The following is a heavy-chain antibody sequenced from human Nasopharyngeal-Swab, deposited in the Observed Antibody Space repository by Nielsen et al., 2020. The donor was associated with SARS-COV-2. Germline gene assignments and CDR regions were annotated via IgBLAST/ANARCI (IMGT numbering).Heavy chain of an antibody. D-gene: IGHD6-6*01. Sequence: WIRQPPGKGLGWIGEINHSGSTNYNPSLKSRVTISVDTSKNQFSLKLSSVTAADTAVYYCARGRYSSSAGVFDYWGQGTLVTVSS. CDR3: ARGRYSSSAGVFDY. CDR2: INHSGST. V-gene: IGHV4-34*01. J-gene: IGHJ4*02.